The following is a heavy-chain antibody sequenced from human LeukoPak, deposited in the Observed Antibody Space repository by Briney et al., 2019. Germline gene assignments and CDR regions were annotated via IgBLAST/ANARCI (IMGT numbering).Heavy chain of an antibody. J-gene: IGHJ3*02. CDR2: ISAYNGNT. V-gene: IGHV1-18*01. Sequence: ASVKVSCEASGYTFTSYGVSWVRQAPGQGLEWMGWISAYNGNTNYAQKLQGRVTMTTDTSTSTAYMELRSLRSDDTAVYYCARDRVDDILTGYPDAFDIWGQGTMVTVSS. CDR3: ARDRVDDILTGYPDAFDI. CDR1: GYTFTSYG. D-gene: IGHD3-9*01.